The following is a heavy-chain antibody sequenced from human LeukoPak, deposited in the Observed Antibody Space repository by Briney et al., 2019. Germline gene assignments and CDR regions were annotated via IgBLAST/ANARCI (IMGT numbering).Heavy chain of an antibody. Sequence: PSETLSLTCTVSGGSISSSSYYWGWIRQPPGRGLEWIGSIYFSGNTYYNPSLKSRVNISVAPSKNQFSLKLSSVTAADTAVYYCARQRYSSGWYIDCWGQGTLVTVSS. CDR3: ARQRYSSGWYIDC. CDR1: GGSISSSSYY. J-gene: IGHJ4*02. CDR2: IYFSGNT. V-gene: IGHV4-39*01. D-gene: IGHD6-19*01.